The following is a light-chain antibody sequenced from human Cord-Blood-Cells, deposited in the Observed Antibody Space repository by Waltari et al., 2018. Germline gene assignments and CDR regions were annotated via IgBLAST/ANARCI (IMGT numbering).Light chain of an antibody. J-gene: IGKJ1*01. CDR3: QQYYSTPWT. V-gene: IGKV4-1*01. CDR2: WAS. Sequence: DIVMTQSPDSLAVSLGERATINFKSSQSVLYSSNNKNYLAWYQQIPGQPPKLLIYWASTRESGVPDRFSGSGSGTDFTLTISSLQAEDVAVYYCQQYYSTPWTFGQGTKVEIK. CDR1: QSVLYSSNNKNY.